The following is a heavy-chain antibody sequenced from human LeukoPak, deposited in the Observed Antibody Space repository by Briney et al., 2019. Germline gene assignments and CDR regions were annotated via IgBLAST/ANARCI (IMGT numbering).Heavy chain of an antibody. V-gene: IGHV3-21*01. D-gene: IGHD3-3*01. Sequence: GGSLRLSCAASGFTFSSYSMNWVRQAPGKGLEWVSSISSSSSYIYYADSVKGRFTISRDNAKNSLYLQMNSLRAEDTAVYYCARDLEYYDFGPYYYYGMDVWGQGTTVTVSS. J-gene: IGHJ6*02. CDR2: ISSSSSYI. CDR1: GFTFSSYS. CDR3: ARDLEYYDFGPYYYYGMDV.